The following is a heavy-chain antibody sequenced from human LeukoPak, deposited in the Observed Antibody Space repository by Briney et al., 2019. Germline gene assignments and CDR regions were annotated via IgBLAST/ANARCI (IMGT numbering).Heavy chain of an antibody. CDR1: GFTFSRYG. D-gene: IGHD3-10*01. CDR2: IRYDGSAY. Sequence: GGSLRLSCVASGFTFSRYGIHWVRQPPGKGLEWLAVIRYDGSAYSYADSVKGRFTISRDNSKNTLYLQMSSLRAEDTAVYFCARDVWFGDYRWFDPWGQGTLVIVSS. V-gene: IGHV3-33*01. J-gene: IGHJ5*02. CDR3: ARDVWFGDYRWFDP.